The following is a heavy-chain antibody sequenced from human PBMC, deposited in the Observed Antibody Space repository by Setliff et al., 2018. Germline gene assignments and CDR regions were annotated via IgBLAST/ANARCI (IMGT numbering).Heavy chain of an antibody. CDR3: ARSRTIAVEGGVFAV. CDR2: IYYSGST. D-gene: IGHD6-19*01. Sequence: PSETLSLTCSVSGASISSDGYYWSWIRQYPGKGLEWIGYIYYSGSTYYNPSLKSRVTISLDTSENQFSLELTSVTAADTAVYYCARSRTIAVEGGVFAVWGRGTLVTVSS. J-gene: IGHJ2*01. V-gene: IGHV4-31*03. CDR1: GASISSDGYY.